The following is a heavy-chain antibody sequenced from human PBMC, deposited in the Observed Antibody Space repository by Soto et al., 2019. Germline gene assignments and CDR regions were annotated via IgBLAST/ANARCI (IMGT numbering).Heavy chain of an antibody. V-gene: IGHV1-69*13. J-gene: IGHJ6*02. Sequence: GASVKVSCKASGGTFSSYAISWVRQAPGQGLDWMGGIIPIFGTANYAQKFQGRVTITADESTSTAYMELSSLRSEDTAVYYCARVQYDILTGYYQDGYYYGMDVWGQGTTVTVSS. D-gene: IGHD3-9*01. CDR2: IIPIFGTA. CDR3: ARVQYDILTGYYQDGYYYGMDV. CDR1: GGTFSSYA.